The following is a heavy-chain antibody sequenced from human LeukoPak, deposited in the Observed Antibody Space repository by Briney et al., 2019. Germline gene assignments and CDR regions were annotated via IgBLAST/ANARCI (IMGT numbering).Heavy chain of an antibody. J-gene: IGHJ4*02. CDR3: ARAGDYYVSGSYLGY. D-gene: IGHD3-10*01. CDR1: GGSISSYY. Sequence: SETLSLTCTVSGGSISSYYWTWIRQPPGKGLEWIGYIYHRGSANYNPSLKSRVTISVDTSKNQFSLTLTSVTAADAAVYYCARAGDYYVSGSYLGYWGQGTLVTVSS. V-gene: IGHV4-59*01. CDR2: IYHRGSA.